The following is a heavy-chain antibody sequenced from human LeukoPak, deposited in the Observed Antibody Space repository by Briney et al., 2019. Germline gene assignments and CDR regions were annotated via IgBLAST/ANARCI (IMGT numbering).Heavy chain of an antibody. Sequence: SVKVSCKASGGTFSSYTISWVRQAPGQGLEWMGRIITILGIANYAQKFQGRVTITADKSTSTAYMELSSLRSEDTAVYYCARVGSRSSGYDYWGQGTLVTVSS. V-gene: IGHV1-69*02. CDR3: ARVGSRSSGYDY. CDR1: GGTFSSYT. D-gene: IGHD5-12*01. CDR2: IITILGIA. J-gene: IGHJ4*02.